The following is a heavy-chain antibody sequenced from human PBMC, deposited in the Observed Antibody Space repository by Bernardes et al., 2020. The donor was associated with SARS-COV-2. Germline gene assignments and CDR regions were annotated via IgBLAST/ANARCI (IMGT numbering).Heavy chain of an antibody. D-gene: IGHD3-10*01. V-gene: IGHV3-23*05. CDR1: GFTFSSYS. Sequence: GGSLRLSCAASGFTFSSYSMSWVRQAPGKGLEWVSSINSRGDDTYYADSVKGRFSVSRDNSKNSLFLQINSLRAEDTAVYYCARGSEHSIVGGLGLAYWGQGTLVTVSS. CDR3: ARGSEHSIVGGLGLAY. CDR2: INSRGDDT. J-gene: IGHJ4*02.